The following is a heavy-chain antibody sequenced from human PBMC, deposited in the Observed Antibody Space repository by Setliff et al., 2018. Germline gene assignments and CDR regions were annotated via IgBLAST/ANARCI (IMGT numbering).Heavy chain of an antibody. D-gene: IGHD1-1*01. J-gene: IGHJ3*01. CDR1: GISITSGHY. CDR3: ASPRRDDLDTPFDAFDL. Sequence: PSETLSLTCDVSGISITSGHYWGWIRQPPGKGLEWIATIYHRGRTYYSPSLDSRVTISLDTSKNQYSLRLRSVTAADTAVYYCASPRRDDLDTPFDAFDLWGQGTKVTVSS. V-gene: IGHV4-38-2*01. CDR2: IYHRGRT.